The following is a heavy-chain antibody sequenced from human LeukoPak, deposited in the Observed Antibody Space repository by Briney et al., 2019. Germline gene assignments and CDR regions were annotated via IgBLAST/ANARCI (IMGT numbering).Heavy chain of an antibody. CDR3: ARVTTYGPYHDY. J-gene: IGHJ4*02. D-gene: IGHD3-10*01. Sequence: PGGSLRLSCAASGFTFSNYWIHWVRQAPGKGLVWVSRINSDGTTIAYADSVKGRSTISRDNARNTLSLQMNSLRDEDTAVYYCARVTTYGPYHDYWGQGTLVTVSS. CDR1: GFTFSNYW. CDR2: INSDGTTI. V-gene: IGHV3-74*01.